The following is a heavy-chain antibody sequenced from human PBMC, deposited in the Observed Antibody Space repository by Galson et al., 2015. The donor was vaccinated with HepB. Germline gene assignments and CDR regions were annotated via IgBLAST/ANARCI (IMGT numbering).Heavy chain of an antibody. CDR2: IYYSGST. V-gene: IGHV4-59*01. CDR3: ARGGGSSIAAAGLTLGWFDP. D-gene: IGHD6-13*01. J-gene: IGHJ5*02. CDR1: GGSISSYY. Sequence: ETLSLTCTVSGGSISSYYWSWIRQPPGKGLEWIGYIYYSGSTNYNPSLKSRVTISVDTSKNQFSLKLSSVTAADTAVYYCARGGGSSIAAAGLTLGWFDPWGQGTLVTVSS.